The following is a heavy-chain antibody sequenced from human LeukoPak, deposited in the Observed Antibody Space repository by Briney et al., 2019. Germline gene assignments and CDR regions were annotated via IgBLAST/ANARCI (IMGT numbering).Heavy chain of an antibody. CDR2: IGSSIGYI. CDR3: ATGGDYYYSH. J-gene: IGHJ4*02. V-gene: IGHV3-21*04. CDR1: GFTFSTYS. Sequence: GGSLRLSCAASGFTFSTYSMNWVRQAPGKGLEWVSFIGSSIGYIYYADSVKGRFTISRDNAKNSLYLQMSSLRAEDTAVYYCATGGDYYYSHWGQGTLVTVSS. D-gene: IGHD2-21*01.